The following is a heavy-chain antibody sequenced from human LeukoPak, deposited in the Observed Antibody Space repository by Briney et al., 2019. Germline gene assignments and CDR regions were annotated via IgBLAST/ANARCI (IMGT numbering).Heavy chain of an antibody. CDR2: ISGSGGST. V-gene: IGHV3-23*01. Sequence: PGGSLRLSCAASGFTFSSYAMSRVRQAPGKGLEWVSGISGSGGSTYYADSVKGRFTISRDNSKNTLYLQMNSLRAEDTAVYYCAKDWTGTKPFDLWGRGTLVTVSS. CDR3: AKDWTGTKPFDL. J-gene: IGHJ2*01. D-gene: IGHD3/OR15-3a*01. CDR1: GFTFSSYA.